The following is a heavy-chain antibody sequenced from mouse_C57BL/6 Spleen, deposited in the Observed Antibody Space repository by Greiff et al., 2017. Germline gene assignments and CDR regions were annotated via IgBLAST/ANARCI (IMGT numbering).Heavy chain of an antibody. D-gene: IGHD1-1*01. CDR1: GFTFSSYA. CDR2: ISDGGSYT. CDR3: ARERDYYGSSPLFAY. Sequence: EVMLVESGGGLVKPGGSLKLSCAASGFTFSSYAMSWVRQTPEKRLEWVATISDGGSYTYYPDNVKGRFTISRDNAKNNLYLQMSHLKSEDTAMYYCARERDYYGSSPLFAYWGKGTLVTV. V-gene: IGHV5-4*03. J-gene: IGHJ3*01.